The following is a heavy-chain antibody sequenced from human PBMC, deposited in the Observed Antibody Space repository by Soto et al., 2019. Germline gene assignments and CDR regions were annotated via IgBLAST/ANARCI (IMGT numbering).Heavy chain of an antibody. D-gene: IGHD6-6*01. CDR1: GYTFTSYG. CDR2: ISAYNGNT. J-gene: IGHJ6*02. CDR3: ARGRAARLVRDYYYGMDV. V-gene: IGHV1-18*04. Sequence: ASVKVSCKASGYTFTSYGISWVRQAPGRGLEWMGWISAYNGNTNYAQKLQGRVTMTTDTSTSTAYMELRSLRSDDTAVYYCARGRAARLVRDYYYGMDVWGQGTTVTVSS.